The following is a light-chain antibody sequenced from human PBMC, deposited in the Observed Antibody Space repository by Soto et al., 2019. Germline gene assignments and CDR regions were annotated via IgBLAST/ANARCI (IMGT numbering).Light chain of an antibody. CDR2: KAS. Sequence: DIHMTQSPSTLSGSVGDRVTITCRASQTISSWLAWYQQKPGKAPKLLIYKASTLESGVPSRFSGSGSGTEFTLTISRLQPDDFATYFCQQYHTYRTFGQGTKVDI. V-gene: IGKV1-5*03. CDR3: QQYHTYRT. CDR1: QTISSW. J-gene: IGKJ1*01.